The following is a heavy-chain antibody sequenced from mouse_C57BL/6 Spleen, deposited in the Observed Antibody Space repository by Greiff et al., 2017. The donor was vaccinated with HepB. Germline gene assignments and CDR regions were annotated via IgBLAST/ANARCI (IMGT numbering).Heavy chain of an antibody. CDR3: ARHEERDYSNYVPWFAY. J-gene: IGHJ3*01. D-gene: IGHD2-5*01. CDR1: GYTFTEYT. CDR2: FYPGSGSI. Sequence: QVQLQQSGAELVKPGASVKLSCKASGYTFTEYTIHWVKQRSGQGLEWIGWFYPGSGSIKYNEKFKDKATLTADKSSSTVYMELSRLTSEDSAVYFCARHEERDYSNYVPWFAYWGQGTLVTVSA. V-gene: IGHV1-62-2*01.